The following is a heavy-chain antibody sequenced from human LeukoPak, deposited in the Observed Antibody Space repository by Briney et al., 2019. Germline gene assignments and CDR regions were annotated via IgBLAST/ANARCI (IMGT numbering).Heavy chain of an antibody. J-gene: IGHJ3*02. Sequence: PGGSLRLSCAASGFTFSSYAMHWVRQAPGKGLEWLAVISYDGSNKSYADSVKGRFTISRDNSKNTLYLQMNSLRAEDTAVYYCARPLASSSFPDAFDIWGQGTMVTVSS. V-gene: IGHV3-30*04. CDR3: ARPLASSSFPDAFDI. CDR2: ISYDGSNK. CDR1: GFTFSSYA. D-gene: IGHD6-13*01.